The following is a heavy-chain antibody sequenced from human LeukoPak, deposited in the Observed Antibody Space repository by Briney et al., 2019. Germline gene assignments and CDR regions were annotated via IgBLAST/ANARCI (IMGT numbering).Heavy chain of an antibody. D-gene: IGHD1-1*01. CDR2: ISSSSSTI. J-gene: IGHJ4*02. CDR1: GFTVSSNY. Sequence: TGGSLRLSCAASGFTVSSNYMTWVRQAPGKGLEWVSYISSSSSTIYYADSVKGRFTISRDNAKNSLYLQMNSLRAEDTAVYYCARGYGYWGQGTLVTVSS. CDR3: ARGYGY. V-gene: IGHV3-48*04.